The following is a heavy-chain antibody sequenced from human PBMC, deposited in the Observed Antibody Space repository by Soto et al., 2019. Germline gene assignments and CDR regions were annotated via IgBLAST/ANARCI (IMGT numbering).Heavy chain of an antibody. CDR1: GFTFISYS. CDR3: ARGGTADPFDF. V-gene: IGHV3-21*01. J-gene: IGHJ4*02. Sequence: PGGSLRLSCAASGFTFISYSMNWVRQAPGKGLEWVSSMSPDSAYIYYADSMKGRFTISRDNAKSSLYLQLDSLRAEDTAVYYCARGGTADPFDFWGQGTLVTVSS. CDR2: MSPDSAYI.